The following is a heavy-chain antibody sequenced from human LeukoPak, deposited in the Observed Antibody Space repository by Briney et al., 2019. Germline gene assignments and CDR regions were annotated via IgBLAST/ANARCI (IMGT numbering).Heavy chain of an antibody. V-gene: IGHV3-11*06. J-gene: IGHJ4*02. CDR1: GFTFSDYY. D-gene: IGHD5-24*01. CDR2: ISSSSLYI. CDR3: AREGDGYNSPIDY. Sequence: KTGGSLRLSCAASGFTFSDYYMSWIRQAPGKGLEWVSSISSSSLYIYYADSVKGRFTISRDNAKNSLFLQMNSLRAEDTAVYYCAREGDGYNSPIDYWGQGTLVTVSS.